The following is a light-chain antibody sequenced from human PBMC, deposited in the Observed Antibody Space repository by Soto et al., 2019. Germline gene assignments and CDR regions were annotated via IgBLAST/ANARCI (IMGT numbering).Light chain of an antibody. V-gene: IGLV2-8*01. J-gene: IGLJ1*01. CDR3: SSFVGGNIYV. CDR1: SSDVGGYDF. CDR2: DVS. Sequence: QSVLTQPPSASGSPGQSVTISCTGTSSDVGGYDFVAWHQQHPGKAPRLMIYDVSKRPSGVPDRFSGSKSGYTASLPVSGLQAEDEADYYCSSFVGGNIYVFGTGTKGTVL.